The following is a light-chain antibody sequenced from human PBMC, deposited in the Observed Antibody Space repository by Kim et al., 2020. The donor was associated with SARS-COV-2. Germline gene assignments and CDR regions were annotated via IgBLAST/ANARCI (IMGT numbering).Light chain of an antibody. V-gene: IGKV1-5*03. J-gene: IGKJ2*01. CDR2: KAS. Sequence: LSASVGDRVTITCRASQSISTWLAWYQQKPGKAPKLLIYKASSLESGVPSRFSGSGSGTEFTLTISSLQPDDFSTYYCQQYSSAYTFGQGTKLEI. CDR1: QSISTW. CDR3: QQYSSAYT.